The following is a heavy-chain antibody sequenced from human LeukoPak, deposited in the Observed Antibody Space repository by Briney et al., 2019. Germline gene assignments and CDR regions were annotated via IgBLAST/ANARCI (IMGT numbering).Heavy chain of an antibody. CDR1: GFTFSIYG. J-gene: IGHJ4*02. CDR2: ISGSGGST. D-gene: IGHD6-25*01. V-gene: IGHV3-23*01. Sequence: GGSLRLSCAASGFTFSIYGMSWVRQAPGKGLEWVSAISGSGGSTYYADSVKGRFTISRDNSKNTVDLQMNSLRADDTAVYYCAKGGYSSGWRNYFDHLGQGTLVTVSS. CDR3: AKGGYSSGWRNYFDH.